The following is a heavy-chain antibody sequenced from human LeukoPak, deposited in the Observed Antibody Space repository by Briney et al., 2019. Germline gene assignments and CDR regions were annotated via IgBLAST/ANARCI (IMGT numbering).Heavy chain of an antibody. J-gene: IGHJ4*02. D-gene: IGHD6-13*01. CDR1: GGTFSSYA. CDR3: ARDPIAAAGIFDY. CDR2: IIPIFGTA. V-gene: IGHV1-69*13. Sequence: GASVKVSCKASGGTFSSYAISWVRRAPGQGLEWMGGIIPIFGTANYAQKFQGRVTITADESTSTAYMELSSLRSEDTAVYYCARDPIAAAGIFDYWGQGTLVTVSS.